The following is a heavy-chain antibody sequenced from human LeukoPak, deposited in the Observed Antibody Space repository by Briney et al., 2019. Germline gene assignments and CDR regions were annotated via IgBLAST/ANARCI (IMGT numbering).Heavy chain of an antibody. CDR3: ARDHPYYYGSGSYYNPFDY. CDR2: IYYSGST. CDR1: GGSISSGGYY. Sequence: SQTLSLTCTVSGGSISSGGYYWSWIRQHPGKGLEWIGYIYYSGSTNYNPSLKSRVTISVDTSKNQFSLKLSSVTAADTAVYYCARDHPYYYGSGSYYNPFDYWGQGTLVTVSS. V-gene: IGHV4-31*03. J-gene: IGHJ4*02. D-gene: IGHD3-10*01.